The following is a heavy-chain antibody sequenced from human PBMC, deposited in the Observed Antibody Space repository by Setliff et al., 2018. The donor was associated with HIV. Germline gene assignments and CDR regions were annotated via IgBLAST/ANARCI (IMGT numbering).Heavy chain of an antibody. CDR3: ARGARLVGRAVVLYYFDH. V-gene: IGHV1-8*02. D-gene: IGHD1-26*01. CDR2: MNPISGNT. CDR1: GGTFTSYD. Sequence: GASVKVSCKSSGGTFTSYDINWVRQATGHGLEWMGWMNPISGNTGYAQRFQGRVTMTRDASMDTAYMELTSLRSEDTALYYCARGARLVGRAVVLYYFDHWGQGTLVTVSS. J-gene: IGHJ4*02.